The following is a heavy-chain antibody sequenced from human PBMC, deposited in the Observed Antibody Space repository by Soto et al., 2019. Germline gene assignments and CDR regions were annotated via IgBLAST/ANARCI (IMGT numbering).Heavy chain of an antibody. CDR3: ASRHSSPYFDY. Sequence: SETLSLTCVVSGDSISSSNWWSWVRQPPGKGLEWIGKIYHTGSTNYNPSLKSRVTISADKSKNQVSLKLNSVTAADTAVYYCASRHSSPYFDYWGQGTLVTVSS. CDR2: IYHTGST. CDR1: GDSISSSNW. D-gene: IGHD6-13*01. V-gene: IGHV4-4*02. J-gene: IGHJ4*02.